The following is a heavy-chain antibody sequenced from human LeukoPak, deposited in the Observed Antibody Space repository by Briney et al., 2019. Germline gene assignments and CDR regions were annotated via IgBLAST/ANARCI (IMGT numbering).Heavy chain of an antibody. CDR1: GFNFNDYY. CDR3: ARYYSDAFDV. J-gene: IGHJ3*01. D-gene: IGHD3-10*01. Sequence: KSGGSLRLSCAASGFNFNDYYMTWIRQAPGKGLEWLSYISSTTGCIIYYADSVKGRFTISRDNTKNSLFLQMVSLRVEDTAVYYCARYYSDAFDVWGQGTVVTVSS. V-gene: IGHV3-11*04. CDR2: ISSTTGCII.